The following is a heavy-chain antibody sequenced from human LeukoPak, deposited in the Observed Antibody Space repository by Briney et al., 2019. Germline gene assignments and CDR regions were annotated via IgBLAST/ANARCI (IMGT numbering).Heavy chain of an antibody. J-gene: IGHJ3*02. D-gene: IGHD2-2*01. CDR2: ISASGRGT. CDR3: AVDCSSPSCYGQSAFDI. Sequence: GGSLRLSCAGSGFNFSSFVMTWVRQAPGKGLEWVSSISASGRGTYYADSVKGRFTISRDNSKNTLYLQLNSLRAEDTAIYYCAVDCSSPSCYGQSAFDIWGQGTMVTVSS. V-gene: IGHV3-23*01. CDR1: GFNFSSFV.